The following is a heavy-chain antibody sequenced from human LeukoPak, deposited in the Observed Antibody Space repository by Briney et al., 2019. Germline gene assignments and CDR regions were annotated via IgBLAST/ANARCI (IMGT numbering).Heavy chain of an antibody. D-gene: IGHD2-8*01. J-gene: IGHJ6*03. Sequence: SETLSLTCAVYGGSFSGYYWSWIRQPPGKGLEWIGEINHSGSTNYNPSLKSRVTISVDTSKNQFSLKLSSVTAADTAVYYCAGLYVYNYYYYYMDVWGKGTTVTISS. CDR3: AGLYVYNYYYYYMDV. V-gene: IGHV4-34*01. CDR2: INHSGST. CDR1: GGSFSGYY.